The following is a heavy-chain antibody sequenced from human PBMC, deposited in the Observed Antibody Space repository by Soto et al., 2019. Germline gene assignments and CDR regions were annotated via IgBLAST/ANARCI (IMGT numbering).Heavy chain of an antibody. J-gene: IGHJ5*02. CDR2: ISSSVSTI. D-gene: IGHD2-21*02. V-gene: IGHV3-11*01. Sequence: YYWGWVPQALGKWLEWVSYISSSVSTIYYADSVKGRFTISRDNAKNSLYLQMNSLRAEDTAVYYCARVLVFYGGFDPWGQGTLVTVSS. CDR3: ARVLVFYGGFDP. CDR1: YY.